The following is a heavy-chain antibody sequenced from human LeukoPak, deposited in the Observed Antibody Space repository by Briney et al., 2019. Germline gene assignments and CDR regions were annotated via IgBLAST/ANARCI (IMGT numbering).Heavy chain of an antibody. D-gene: IGHD3-9*01. CDR1: GGSISSYY. Sequence: SETLSLTCTVSGGSISSYYWSWIRQPPGKGLEWIGYIYYSGSTNYNPSLKSRFTISVDTSKNQFSLKLSSVTAADTAVYYCARDFLDFDWLLFDYWGQGTLVTVSS. V-gene: IGHV4-59*01. CDR2: IYYSGST. CDR3: ARDFLDFDWLLFDY. J-gene: IGHJ4*02.